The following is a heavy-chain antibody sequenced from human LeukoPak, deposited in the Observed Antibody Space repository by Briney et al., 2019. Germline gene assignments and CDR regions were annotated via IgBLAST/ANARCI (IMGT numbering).Heavy chain of an antibody. D-gene: IGHD3-22*01. Sequence: SETLSLTCTVSGGSISSSSYYWGWIRQPPGKGLEWIGSIYYSGSTYYNPSLKSRVTISVDTSKNQFSLKLSSVTAADTAVYYCARIVVVIMGLDYWGQGTLVTVSS. V-gene: IGHV4-39*01. CDR3: ARIVVVIMGLDY. CDR1: GGSISSSSYY. CDR2: IYYSGST. J-gene: IGHJ4*02.